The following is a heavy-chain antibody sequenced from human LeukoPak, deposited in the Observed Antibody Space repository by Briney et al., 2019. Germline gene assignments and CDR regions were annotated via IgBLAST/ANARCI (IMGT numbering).Heavy chain of an antibody. Sequence: SETLSLTCTVSGGSISSYYWSWIRQPPGKGLEWIGYIYYSGSTNYNPSLKSRVTISVDTSKNQFSLKLSSVTAADTAVYYCARGRARELWLRYYFDYWGQGTLVTVSS. CDR1: GGSISSYY. CDR3: ARGRARELWLRYYFDY. CDR2: IYYSGST. D-gene: IGHD5-18*01. J-gene: IGHJ4*02. V-gene: IGHV4-59*01.